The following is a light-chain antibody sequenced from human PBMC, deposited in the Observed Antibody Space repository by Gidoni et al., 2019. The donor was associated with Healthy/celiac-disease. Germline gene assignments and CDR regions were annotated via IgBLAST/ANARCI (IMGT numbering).Light chain of an antibody. CDR3: QQYDNLPIA. CDR2: DAS. V-gene: IGKV1-33*01. J-gene: IGKJ5*01. Sequence: IQMTQSPSSLSATVRDRVTITCQASQNIINYLYWYQQKPGKAPKLLIYDASNLETGVPSRFSGSGSGTDFTFTISSLQPEDVAAYYCQQYDNLPIAFGQGTRLEIK. CDR1: QNIINY.